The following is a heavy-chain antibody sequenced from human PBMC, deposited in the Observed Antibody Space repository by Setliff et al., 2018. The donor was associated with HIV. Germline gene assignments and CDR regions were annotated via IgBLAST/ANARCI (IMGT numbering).Heavy chain of an antibody. CDR1: GLTVSSHY. J-gene: IGHJ4*02. CDR2: IYSAGNT. V-gene: IGHV3-53*01. CDR3: ARDHPPGY. Sequence: LRLSCAASGLTVSSHYMSWVRQAPGKGLEWVSIIYSAGNTYYADSVKGRFTVSRDSSKNTLYLQMSSLRAEDTAIYYCARDHPPGYWGQGTLVTVSS.